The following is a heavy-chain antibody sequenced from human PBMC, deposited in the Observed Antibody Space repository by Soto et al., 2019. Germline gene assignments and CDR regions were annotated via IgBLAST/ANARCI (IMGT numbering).Heavy chain of an antibody. D-gene: IGHD3-22*01. CDR3: ARGGRAIVVAPVGSFQH. V-gene: IGHV1-69*02. J-gene: IGHJ1*01. CDR2: IIPILGIA. CDR1: GGTFSSYT. Sequence: QVQLVQSGAAVKKPGSSVKVSCKASGGTFSSYTISWVRQAPGQGLEWMGRIIPILGIANYAQKFQGRVTITADKSTSTAYMELSSLRSEDTAVYYCARGGRAIVVAPVGSFQHWGQGTLVTVSS.